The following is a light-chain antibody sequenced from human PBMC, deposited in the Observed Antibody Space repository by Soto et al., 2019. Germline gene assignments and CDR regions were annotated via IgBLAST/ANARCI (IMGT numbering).Light chain of an antibody. Sequence: DIPMTQSPSSLSASVGDRVTITCRANQSISSYLNWYQQKPGKAPKLLIYAASSLQSGVPSRFSGSGSGTDFTLTISSLQPEDFATYYCQQSYSTPYTFGQGTKLEIK. CDR2: AAS. CDR1: QSISSY. CDR3: QQSYSTPYT. V-gene: IGKV1-39*01. J-gene: IGKJ2*01.